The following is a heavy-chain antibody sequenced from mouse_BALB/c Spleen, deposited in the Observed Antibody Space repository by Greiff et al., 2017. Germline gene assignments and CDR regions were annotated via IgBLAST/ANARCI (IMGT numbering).Heavy chain of an antibody. V-gene: IGHV14-3*02. D-gene: IGHD2-4*01. CDR3: APYEYVGFAY. Sequence: VQLQQSGEELVTPGASVKLSCTASGFNFKDTYMNWVKQRPEQGLEWIGRIDPANGNTKYDPKFQGKATITADTSSNTAYLQLSSLTSEATAVYYCAPYEYVGFAYWGQGTLVTVSA. CDR2: IDPANGNT. J-gene: IGHJ3*01. CDR1: GFNFKDTY.